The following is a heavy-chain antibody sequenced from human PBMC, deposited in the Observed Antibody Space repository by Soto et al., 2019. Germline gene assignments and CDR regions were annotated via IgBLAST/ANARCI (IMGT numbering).Heavy chain of an antibody. Sequence: GASVKVSCKASGGAFSSYAISWVRQAPGQGLEWMGGIIPIFGTANYAQKFQGRVTITADESTSTAYMELSSLRSEDTAVYYCARGYSSVYFDYWGQGTLVTVSS. V-gene: IGHV1-69*13. D-gene: IGHD4-4*01. J-gene: IGHJ4*02. CDR3: ARGYSSVYFDY. CDR2: IIPIFGTA. CDR1: GGAFSSYA.